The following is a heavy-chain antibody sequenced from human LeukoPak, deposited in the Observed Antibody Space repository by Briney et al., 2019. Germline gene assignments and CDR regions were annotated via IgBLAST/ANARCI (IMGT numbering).Heavy chain of an antibody. D-gene: IGHD6-19*01. CDR1: GGSISSYY. Sequence: SETLSLTCTVSGGSISSYYWSWIRQPPGKGLEWIGYIYYSGSTNYNPSLKSRVTISVDRSKNQFSLKLSSVTAADTAVYYCARGPSGIAVAGTAGLFDLWGQGTLVTVSS. J-gene: IGHJ5*02. CDR2: IYYSGST. CDR3: ARGPSGIAVAGTAGLFDL. V-gene: IGHV4-59*12.